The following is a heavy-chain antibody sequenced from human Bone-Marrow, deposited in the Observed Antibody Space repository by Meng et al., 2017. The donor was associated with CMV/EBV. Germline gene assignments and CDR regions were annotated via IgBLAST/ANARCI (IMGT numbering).Heavy chain of an antibody. CDR3: ARDRALERRGQPYY. Sequence: ASVKVSCKASGYTFTGYYMHWVRQAPGQGLEWMGWINPNSGGTNYAQKFQGRVTMTRDTSISTAYMELSRLRSDDTAVYYCARDRALERRGQPYYWGQGTLVTVSS. CDR2: INPNSGGT. CDR1: GYTFTGYY. J-gene: IGHJ4*02. V-gene: IGHV1-2*02. D-gene: IGHD1-1*01.